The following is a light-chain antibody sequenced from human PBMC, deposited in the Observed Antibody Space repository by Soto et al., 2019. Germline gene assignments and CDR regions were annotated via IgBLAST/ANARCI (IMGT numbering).Light chain of an antibody. CDR1: SSNIGAGYD. CDR3: QSSDSSLSAVV. J-gene: IGLJ2*01. V-gene: IGLV1-40*01. Sequence: QSVLTQPPSVSGAPGQRVTISCTGSSSNIGAGYDVPWYQQLPGTAPKLLIYGNSNRPSGVPDRFSGSKSGTSASLAITGLQAEDEADYYCQSSDSSLSAVVFGGGTKLTVL. CDR2: GNS.